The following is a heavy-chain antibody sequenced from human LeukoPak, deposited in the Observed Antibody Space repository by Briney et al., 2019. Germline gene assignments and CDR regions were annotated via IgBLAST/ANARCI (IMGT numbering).Heavy chain of an antibody. D-gene: IGHD3-10*01. CDR1: GGSISSSSYY. CDR3: ARLLLHPGSYCRFLDY. CDR2: IYYSGST. Sequence: PSETLSLTCTVSGGSISSSSYYWGWIRQPPGQGLEWIGSIYYSGSTYYNPSLKSRVTISVDTSKNQFSLELSSVTAADTAVYYCARLLLHPGSYCRFLDYWGQGTLVTVSS. J-gene: IGHJ4*02. V-gene: IGHV4-39*01.